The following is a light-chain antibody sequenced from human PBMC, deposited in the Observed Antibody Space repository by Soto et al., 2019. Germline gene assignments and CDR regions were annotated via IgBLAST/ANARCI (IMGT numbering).Light chain of an antibody. J-gene: IGLJ2*01. V-gene: IGLV2-14*03. Sequence: SVLTQPASVSGSPGQSITISCTGTSSDIGAYNFVSWYQQHPGKAPKPMLYDVNIRPSGVSNRFSGSKSGNTASLTISGLQAEDEADYYCTSWTTSTTMIFGGGTKVTVL. CDR1: SSDIGAYNF. CDR3: TSWTTSTTMI. CDR2: DVN.